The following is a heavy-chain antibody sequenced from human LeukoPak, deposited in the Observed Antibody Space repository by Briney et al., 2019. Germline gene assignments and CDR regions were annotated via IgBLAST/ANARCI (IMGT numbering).Heavy chain of an antibody. D-gene: IGHD6-13*01. CDR1: GFTFSNSG. Sequence: PGRSLRLSCAASGFTFSNSGMHWVRQPPGKGLEWVALISDDGLYKYYADSVRGRFTISTDNSKNTLYLQMNSLRAEDTAVYYCARGEYSSSWASDYWGQGTLVTVSS. V-gene: IGHV3-30*03. J-gene: IGHJ4*02. CDR3: ARGEYSSSWASDY. CDR2: ISDDGLYK.